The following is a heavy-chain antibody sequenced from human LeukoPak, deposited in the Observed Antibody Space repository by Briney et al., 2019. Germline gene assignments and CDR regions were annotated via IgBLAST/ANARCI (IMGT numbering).Heavy chain of an antibody. CDR3: ARDDFWSGYY. D-gene: IGHD3-3*01. CDR2: INPNSGGT. J-gene: IGHJ4*02. CDR1: GYTFTGYY. Sequence: ASVKVSCKASGYTFTGYYMHWVRQAPGQGLEWMGWINPNSGGTNYAQKFQGRVTMTRDTSISTAHMELTRLRSDDTAVYYCARDDFWSGYYWGQGILVTVSS. V-gene: IGHV1-2*02.